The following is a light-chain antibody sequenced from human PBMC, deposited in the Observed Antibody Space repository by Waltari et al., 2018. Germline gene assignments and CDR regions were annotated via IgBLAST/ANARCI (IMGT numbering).Light chain of an antibody. CDR3: LQHHSYPWT. CDR1: QGIRID. J-gene: IGKJ1*01. Sequence: DIQMTQFPSSLSASVGDRVTITCRASQGIRIDLGWYQQKSGNAPRRLIYAASYLQSGVPSRFSGSRSGSEFTLTISSLQPEDFATYYCLQHHSYPWTFGQGTKVEIK. CDR2: AAS. V-gene: IGKV1-17*01.